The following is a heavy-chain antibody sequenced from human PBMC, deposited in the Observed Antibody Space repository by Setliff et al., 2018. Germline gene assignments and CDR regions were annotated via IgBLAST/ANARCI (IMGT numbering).Heavy chain of an antibody. CDR3: ARDQGSYGYRAFDF. CDR2: FSSRNDYI. D-gene: IGHD5-18*01. V-gene: IGHV3-11*06. CDR1: GFTFSDYY. J-gene: IGHJ4*02. Sequence: PGGSLRLSCAASGFTFSDYYMSWIRQAPGKGLEWVASFSSRNDYIYHADSVKGRFTISRDNAKNSLYLQMNSLRAEDTAVYYCARDQGSYGYRAFDFWGQGTLVTVSS.